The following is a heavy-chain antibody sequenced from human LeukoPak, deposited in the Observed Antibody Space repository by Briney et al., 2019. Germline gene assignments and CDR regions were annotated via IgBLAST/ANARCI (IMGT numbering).Heavy chain of an antibody. CDR2: NYSGGST. D-gene: IGHD6-13*01. Sequence: GGSLRLSCAASGFTVSSNYMSWVRQAPGKGLEWVSVNYSGGSTYYADSVKGRFTISRDNSKNTLYLQMNSLRAEDTAVYYCARGSSRAGNDYWGQGTLVTVSS. CDR3: ARGSSRAGNDY. V-gene: IGHV3-53*01. CDR1: GFTVSSNY. J-gene: IGHJ4*02.